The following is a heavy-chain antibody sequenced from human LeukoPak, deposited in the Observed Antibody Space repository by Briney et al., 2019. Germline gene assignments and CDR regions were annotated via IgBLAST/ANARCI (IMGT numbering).Heavy chain of an antibody. V-gene: IGHV1-2*04. CDR1: GYTFTSYG. CDR3: ARGEGYGGIYGMDV. D-gene: IGHD4-23*01. Sequence: EASVKVSCKASGYTFTSYGISWVRQAPGQGLEWMGWINPNSGGTNYAQKFQGWVTMTRDTSISTAYMELSRLRSDDTAVYYCARGEGYGGIYGMDVWGQGTTVTVSS. CDR2: INPNSGGT. J-gene: IGHJ6*02.